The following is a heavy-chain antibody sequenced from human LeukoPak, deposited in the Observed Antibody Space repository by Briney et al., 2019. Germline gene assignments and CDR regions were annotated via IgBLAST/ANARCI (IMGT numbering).Heavy chain of an antibody. J-gene: IGHJ5*02. CDR3: ARAGVTDDYNWFDP. Sequence: SETLSLTCTVSGGSIRSSYYYWGWIRQPPGKGLEWIGSIYDSGSTYYNPSLKSRVTISVDTSKNQFSLKLSSVSAADTAVYYCARAGVTDDYNWFDPWGQGTLVTVSS. D-gene: IGHD3-3*01. V-gene: IGHV4-39*01. CDR2: IYDSGST. CDR1: GGSIRSSYYY.